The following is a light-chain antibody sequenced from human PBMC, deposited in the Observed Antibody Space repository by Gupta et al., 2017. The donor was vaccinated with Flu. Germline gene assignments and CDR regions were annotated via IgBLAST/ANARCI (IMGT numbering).Light chain of an antibody. CDR1: SSDVGSYNY. CDR2: EVS. CDR3: SADAGSNNLL. V-gene: IGLV2-8*01. Sequence: QSALTQPPSASGSPCPAVAISCTGTSSDVGSYNYVSWYQQHPAKAHTFMIYEVSKRTSGVAGRFSGSEAGSTASLTVSVHEEEEDADYYCSADAGSNNLLFGGGTKRIVL. J-gene: IGLJ2*01.